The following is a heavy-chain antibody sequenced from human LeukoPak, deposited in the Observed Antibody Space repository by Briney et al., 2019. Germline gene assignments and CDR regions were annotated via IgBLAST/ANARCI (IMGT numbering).Heavy chain of an antibody. J-gene: IGHJ4*02. CDR1: GFTFSRYG. D-gene: IGHD5-18*01. V-gene: IGHV3-23*01. CDR2: IHGNGETT. Sequence: GGSVRLSCVGSGFTFSRYGLIWVRQPPGKGLEWVSGIHGNGETTYYGDSVKGRFTISRDNSKSTLYLQMNSLRAEDTAVYYCAKDRVGYSYGFFDYWGQGTLVTVSS. CDR3: AKDRVGYSYGFFDY.